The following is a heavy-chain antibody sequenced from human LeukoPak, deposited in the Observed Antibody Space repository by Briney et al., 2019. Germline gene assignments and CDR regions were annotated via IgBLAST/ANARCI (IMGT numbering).Heavy chain of an antibody. J-gene: IGHJ4*02. D-gene: IGHD3-22*01. CDR2: ISSSSSYI. V-gene: IGHV3-21*01. CDR1: GFTFSSYS. Sequence: PGGSLRLSCAASGFTFSSYSMNWVRQAPGKGLEWVSSISSSSSYINYADSVRGRFTISRDNAKNSLYLQMNSLRAEDTAVYYCARDLYRIVVVPHYFDYWGQGTLVTVSS. CDR3: ARDLYRIVVVPHYFDY.